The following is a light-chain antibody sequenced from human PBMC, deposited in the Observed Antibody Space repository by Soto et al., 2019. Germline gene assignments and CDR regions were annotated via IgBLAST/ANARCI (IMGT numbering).Light chain of an antibody. CDR3: CSYAGSSTFEV. Sequence: QSVLTQPASVSGSPGQSITISCTGTSSDVGSYNLVSWYQQYPGKAPKLMIYEVSKRPSGVSNRFSGSKSGNTASLTISGVQAEDEADYYCCSYAGSSTFEVFGGGTKLTVL. CDR2: EVS. V-gene: IGLV2-23*02. CDR1: SSDVGSYNL. J-gene: IGLJ3*02.